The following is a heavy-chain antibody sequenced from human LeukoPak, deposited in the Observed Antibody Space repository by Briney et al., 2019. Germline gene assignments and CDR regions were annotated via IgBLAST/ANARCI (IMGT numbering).Heavy chain of an antibody. V-gene: IGHV1-46*02. CDR1: GYSFNIYE. Sequence: ASVKVSCKTSGYSFNIYEINWVRQATGQGLEWMGIINPSGGSTSYAQKFQGRVTMTRDMSTSTVYMELSSLRSEDTAVYYCARDRCPDYDFWSGPDGFDPWGQGTLVTVSS. CDR3: ARDRCPDYDFWSGPDGFDP. CDR2: INPSGGST. D-gene: IGHD3-3*01. J-gene: IGHJ5*02.